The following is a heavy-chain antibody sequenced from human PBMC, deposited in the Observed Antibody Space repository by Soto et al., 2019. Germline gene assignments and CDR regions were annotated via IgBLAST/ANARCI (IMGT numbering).Heavy chain of an antibody. D-gene: IGHD3-9*01. V-gene: IGHV4-4*02. Sequence: QVQLQESGPGLVKPSGTLSLTCAVSGGSISSSHWWTWVRQSPGKGLEYIGEISHSGTSNSNPSLKSRVPLLVDQSKNHFSLTLTSVTAADTAVYYCARVVLTITRGAFDAWGQGTLVIVSS. CDR1: GGSISSSHW. J-gene: IGHJ3*01. CDR3: ARVVLTITRGAFDA. CDR2: ISHSGTS.